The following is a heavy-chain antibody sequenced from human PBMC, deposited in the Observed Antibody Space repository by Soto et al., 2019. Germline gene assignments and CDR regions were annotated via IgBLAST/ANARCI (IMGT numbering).Heavy chain of an antibody. CDR3: AKGRSYYYYYGVDV. CDR1: GFTFSSCA. V-gene: IGHV3-23*01. CDR2: IIDGGGST. Sequence: PGGSLRLSCAASGFTFSSCAMGWVRQAPGKGLEWVSDIIDGGGSTYYADSVKGRFTISRDNSKSTLYLQMNSLRAEDTALYYCAKGRSYYYYYGVDVWGQATTVTVSS. J-gene: IGHJ6*02.